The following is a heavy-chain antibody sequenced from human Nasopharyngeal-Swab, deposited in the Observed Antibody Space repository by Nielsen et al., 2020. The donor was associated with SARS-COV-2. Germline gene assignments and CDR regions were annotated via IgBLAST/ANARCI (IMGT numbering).Heavy chain of an antibody. D-gene: IGHD6-19*01. CDR2: ISSSSSYI. V-gene: IGHV3-21*01. CDR3: ARDLGLKWVAGTWLYGMDV. Sequence: WIRQPPGKGLEWVSSISSSSSYIYYADSVKGRFTISRDNAKNSLYLQMNSLRAEDTAVYYCARDLGLKWVAGTWLYGMDVWGQGTTVTVSS. J-gene: IGHJ6*02.